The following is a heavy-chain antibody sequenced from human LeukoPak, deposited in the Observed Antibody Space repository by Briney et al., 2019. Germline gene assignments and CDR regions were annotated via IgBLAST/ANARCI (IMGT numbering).Heavy chain of an antibody. CDR1: GGSISGYY. D-gene: IGHD6-13*01. Sequence: PSETLSLTCTVSGGSISGYYWTWIRQPPGKGLEWIGYVYYLGSTNYNPSLDGRVTISLDTSENQFSLKLTSVTAADTALYYCVGATISSAGFSFDYWAQGTLVTVSS. CDR3: VGATISSAGFSFDY. J-gene: IGHJ4*02. V-gene: IGHV4-59*08. CDR2: VYYLGST.